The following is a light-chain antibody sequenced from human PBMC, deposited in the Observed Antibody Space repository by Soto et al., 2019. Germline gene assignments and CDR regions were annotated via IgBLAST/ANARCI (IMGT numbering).Light chain of an antibody. V-gene: IGKV3-20*01. Sequence: EIVLTQSPGTLSLSLGERATLSCRASQSVSSNFLAWYQQKPGQAPRLLIYGASSRATGIPDRFSGSGSGTDFTLTISRLETEDFGVYYCQQYADWPRTFGQGTKVDIK. CDR1: QSVSSNF. J-gene: IGKJ1*01. CDR3: QQYADWPRT. CDR2: GAS.